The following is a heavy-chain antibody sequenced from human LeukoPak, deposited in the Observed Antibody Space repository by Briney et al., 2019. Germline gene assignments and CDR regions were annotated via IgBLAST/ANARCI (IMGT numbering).Heavy chain of an antibody. CDR2: INPSGTGT. CDR1: GYTITNNY. D-gene: IGHD4-23*01. J-gene: IGHJ4*02. V-gene: IGHV1-46*01. CDR3: TKDLRYYYADNHSEMDDHDY. Sequence: ASVKVSCKASGYTITNNYMHWVRQAPGQGLGWMGVINPSGTGTSHAQKFQGRITMSRDTSTSTVYMELSSLRPEDTALYYCTKDLRYYYADNHSEMDDHDYWGQGTLVTVSS.